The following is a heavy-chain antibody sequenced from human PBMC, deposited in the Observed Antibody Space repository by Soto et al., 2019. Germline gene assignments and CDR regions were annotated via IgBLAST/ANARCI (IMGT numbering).Heavy chain of an antibody. D-gene: IGHD3-16*01. CDR3: ARGGTPIDD. Sequence: QVHLVQSGAEVKKPGASVKVSCTASGYTFTNFGISWVRQAPGQGLEWMGWISAYNGNTNYAQKFQGRVTMTTDTSTSTACMVLRSLRSDGTAVYYWARGGTPIDDWGQGTLVTVSS. CDR1: GYTFTNFG. V-gene: IGHV1-18*01. CDR2: ISAYNGNT. J-gene: IGHJ4*02.